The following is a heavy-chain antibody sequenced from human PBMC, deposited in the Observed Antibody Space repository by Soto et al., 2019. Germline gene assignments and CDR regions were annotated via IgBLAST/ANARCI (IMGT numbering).Heavy chain of an antibody. CDR1: GFIFRSYA. CDR2: MSYDGSNK. D-gene: IGHD2-2*01. Sequence: QVQLVESGGGVVQPGRSLRLSCAASGFIFRSYAIHWVRQAPGKGLEWVAVMSYDGSNKYYADSVKGRFTISRDDSKNTLFLQMNSLRAEETAIYYCARYIQYEGYYYYGMDVWGQGTTVTVSS. V-gene: IGHV3-30-3*01. CDR3: ARYIQYEGYYYYGMDV. J-gene: IGHJ6*02.